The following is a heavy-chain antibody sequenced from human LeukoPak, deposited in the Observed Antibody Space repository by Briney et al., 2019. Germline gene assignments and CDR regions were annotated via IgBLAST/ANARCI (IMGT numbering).Heavy chain of an antibody. V-gene: IGHV5-51*01. CDR1: GYSFTNYW. J-gene: IGHJ5*02. CDR3: ARAAFCSGGSCYSGSWFDP. Sequence: GESLKISCKGSGYSFTNYWIAWVRQMPGKGLGWMGIIYPGDSETRYSPSFRGQVTISADKSISTAYLQWSSLKASDTAMYYCARAAFCSGGSCYSGSWFDPWGQGTLVTVSS. CDR2: IYPGDSET. D-gene: IGHD2-15*01.